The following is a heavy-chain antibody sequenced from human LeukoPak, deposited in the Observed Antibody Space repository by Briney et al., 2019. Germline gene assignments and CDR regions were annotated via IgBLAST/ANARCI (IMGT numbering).Heavy chain of an antibody. CDR1: GYTFTSYD. CDR2: MNPNSGNT. J-gene: IGHJ3*02. D-gene: IGHD4-17*01. V-gene: IGHV1-8*01. Sequence: ASVKVSCKASGYTFTSYDINWVRQATGQGLEWMGWMNPNSGNTGYAQKFQGRVTMTRNTSISTAYMELSSLRSEDTAVYYCARSHYGDYAGAFDIWGQGTMVTVSS. CDR3: ARSHYGDYAGAFDI.